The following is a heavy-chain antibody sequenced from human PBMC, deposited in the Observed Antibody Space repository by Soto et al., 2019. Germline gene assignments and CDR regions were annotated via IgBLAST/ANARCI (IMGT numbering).Heavy chain of an antibody. CDR1: GYTFTSYG. V-gene: IGHV1-3*01. D-gene: IGHD6-13*01. CDR3: VRRHVSATGIDWFDP. Sequence: ASVKVSCKASGYTFTSYGIHWVRQAPGQRLEWMGWINAANGDTKYSPKFQSRVTITRDTSASTAYMELSSLRSEDTAVYYCVRRHVSATGIDWFDPWGQGTPVTVSS. CDR2: INAANGDT. J-gene: IGHJ5*02.